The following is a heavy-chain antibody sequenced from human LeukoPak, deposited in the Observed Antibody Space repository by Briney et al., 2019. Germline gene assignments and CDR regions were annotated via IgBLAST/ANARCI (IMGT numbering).Heavy chain of an antibody. CDR2: INHSGST. D-gene: IGHD6-13*01. Sequence: SETLSLTCAVYGGSFSGYYWSWIRQPPGKGLEWIGEINHSGSTNYNPSLKSRVTISVDTSKNQFSLKLSSVTAADTAVYYCARERRDSSTLNYDAFDIWGQGTMVTVSS. CDR1: GGSFSGYY. V-gene: IGHV4-34*01. J-gene: IGHJ3*02. CDR3: ARERRDSSTLNYDAFDI.